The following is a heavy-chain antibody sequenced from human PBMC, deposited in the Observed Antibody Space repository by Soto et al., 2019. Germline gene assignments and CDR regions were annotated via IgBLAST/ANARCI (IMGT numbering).Heavy chain of an antibody. J-gene: IGHJ4*02. V-gene: IGHV3-9*01. Sequence: DVQLVESGGGLVQPGRSLRLSCAASGFTFDDYAMHWVRQAPGKGLEWVSGISWNSGSIGYADSVKGRFTISRDNAKNSLYLQMNSLRAEDTALYYCASGELVTHPPDYWGQGTLVTVSS. CDR1: GFTFDDYA. CDR2: ISWNSGSI. CDR3: ASGELVTHPPDY. D-gene: IGHD4-4*01.